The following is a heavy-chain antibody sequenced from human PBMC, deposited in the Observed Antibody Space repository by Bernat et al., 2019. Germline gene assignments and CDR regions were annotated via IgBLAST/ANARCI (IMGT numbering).Heavy chain of an antibody. CDR1: GYTFTRYG. CDR3: ARQIRSDQYYFDY. CDR2: ISAYDGNT. D-gene: IGHD2-2*01. Sequence: QVQLVQSGAEVKKPGASVKVSCKASGYTFTRYGFSWVRQAPGQGLEWMAWISAYDGNTKYAQKLQGRVTVTTDTSTSTAYMELRSLRSDDTAVYYCARQIRSDQYYFDYWGQGTLVTVSS. V-gene: IGHV1-18*01. J-gene: IGHJ4*02.